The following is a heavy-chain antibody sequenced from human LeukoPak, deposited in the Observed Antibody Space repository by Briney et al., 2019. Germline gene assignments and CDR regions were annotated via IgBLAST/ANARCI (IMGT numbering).Heavy chain of an antibody. J-gene: IGHJ3*02. CDR2: ISGSGGST. CDR1: GFTFGSYA. V-gene: IGHV3-23*01. Sequence: GGSLRLSCAASGFTFGSYAMSWVREAPGKGMEWVSAISGSGGSTYYADSVKGRFTISRDNSKNTLYLQMNSLRAEDTAVYYCAKDRAPIVVVTEGGGAFDIWGQGTMVTVSS. D-gene: IGHD2-21*02. CDR3: AKDRAPIVVVTEGGGAFDI.